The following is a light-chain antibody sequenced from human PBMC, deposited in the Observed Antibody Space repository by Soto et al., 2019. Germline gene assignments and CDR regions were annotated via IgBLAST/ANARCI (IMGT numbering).Light chain of an antibody. CDR2: DAS. CDR3: QQRGGWPLT. CDR1: QGVGRF. Sequence: EIVLTQSPATLSLSPGERVALSCRASQGVGRFLAWYQQKPGQAPRLLIYDASNRATGIPARFSGSGSVTDFTLAIDNLEPEDFAVYYCQQRGGWPLTFGGGTKVEIK. J-gene: IGKJ4*01. V-gene: IGKV3-11*01.